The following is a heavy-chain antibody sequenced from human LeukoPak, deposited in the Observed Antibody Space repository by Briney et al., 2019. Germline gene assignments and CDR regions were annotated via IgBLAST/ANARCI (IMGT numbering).Heavy chain of an antibody. CDR1: GGSFSGYY. D-gene: IGHD3-9*01. CDR2: INHSGST. Sequence: AETLSLTCAVYGGSFSGYYWSWIRQPPGEGLEWVGEINHSGSTNYNPSLKRRVTISVGTSKNQFSLKLSSVTAADTAVYYCARGKLRYFDWSSEYFQHWGQGTLVTVSS. V-gene: IGHV4-34*01. CDR3: ARGKLRYFDWSSEYFQH. J-gene: IGHJ1*01.